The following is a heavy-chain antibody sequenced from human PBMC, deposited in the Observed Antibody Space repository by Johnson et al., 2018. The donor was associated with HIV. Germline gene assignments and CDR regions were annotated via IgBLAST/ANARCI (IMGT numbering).Heavy chain of an antibody. V-gene: IGHV3-30-3*01. CDR3: ARDFKPTYYYDRVVVLGRSEAFDI. Sequence: QVQLVESGGGVVQPGRSLRLSCAASGFTFSSYAMHWVRQAPGKGLEWVAVISYDGSNKYYADSVKGRFTISRDNSKNTLSLQMNRLRAEDTAVYYWARDFKPTYYYDRVVVLGRSEAFDIWCQGTMVTVSS. J-gene: IGHJ3*02. CDR2: ISYDGSNK. D-gene: IGHD3-22*01. CDR1: GFTFSSYA.